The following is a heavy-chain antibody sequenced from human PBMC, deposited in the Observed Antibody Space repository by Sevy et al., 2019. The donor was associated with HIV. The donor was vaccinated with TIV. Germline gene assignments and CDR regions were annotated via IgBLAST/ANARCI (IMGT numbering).Heavy chain of an antibody. Sequence: GETLKISCKGSGYSFTNYWIGWVRQMPGKGLEWMGIIYPGDSNTRYSPSFQGQVTISADKSISTAYLQWSSLKASDTAVYYCARLGYCTGGSCQYYYYGMDVWGQGTTVTVSS. V-gene: IGHV5-51*01. CDR2: IYPGDSNT. CDR1: GYSFTNYW. J-gene: IGHJ6*02. D-gene: IGHD2-15*01. CDR3: ARLGYCTGGSCQYYYYGMDV.